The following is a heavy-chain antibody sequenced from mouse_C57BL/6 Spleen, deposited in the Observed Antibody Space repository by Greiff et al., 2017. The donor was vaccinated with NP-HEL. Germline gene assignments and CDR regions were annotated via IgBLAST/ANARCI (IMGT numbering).Heavy chain of an antibody. CDR3: ARVDYSNSDY. CDR2: IDTSDSYT. V-gene: IGHV1-50*01. CDR1: GYTFTSYW. D-gene: IGHD2-5*01. J-gene: IGHJ2*01. Sequence: QVQLQQPGAELVKPGASVKLSCKASGYTFTSYWMQWVKQRPGQGLEWIGEIDTSDSYTNYNQKFKGKATLTVDTSSSTAYMQLSSLTSEDSAVYYCARVDYSNSDYWGQGTTLTVSS.